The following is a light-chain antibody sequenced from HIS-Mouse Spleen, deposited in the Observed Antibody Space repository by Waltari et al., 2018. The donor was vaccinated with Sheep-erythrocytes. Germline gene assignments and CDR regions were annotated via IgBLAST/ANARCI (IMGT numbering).Light chain of an antibody. CDR1: SSGSGGSNY. CDR2: DVS. CDR3: CSYAGSYNHV. V-gene: IGLV2-11*01. Sequence: QSALTQPRSVSGSPGQSVTISCTGTSSGSGGSNYVSWYQQHPGKAPKLMIYDVSKRPSGVPDRFSGSKSGNTASLTISGLQAEDEADYYCCSYAGSYNHVFATGTKVTVL. J-gene: IGLJ1*01.